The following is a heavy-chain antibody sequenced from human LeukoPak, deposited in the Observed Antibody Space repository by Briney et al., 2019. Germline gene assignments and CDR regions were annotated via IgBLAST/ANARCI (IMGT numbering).Heavy chain of an antibody. CDR2: IWYDGSNK. CDR3: AKDFGGSYLYFDH. J-gene: IGHJ4*02. D-gene: IGHD1-26*01. V-gene: IGHV3-33*06. Sequence: PGGSLRLSRAASGFTFSSYAMSWVRQAPGKGLEWVAVIWYDGSNKYYADSVKGRFTISRDNSKNTLYLHLSSLRAEDTAIYYCAKDFGGSYLYFDHWGQGTLVTVSS. CDR1: GFTFSSYA.